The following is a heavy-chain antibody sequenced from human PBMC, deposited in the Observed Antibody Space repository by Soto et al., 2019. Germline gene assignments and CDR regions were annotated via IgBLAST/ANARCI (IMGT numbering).Heavy chain of an antibody. CDR2: TSGSGIST. CDR1: GFTFSNYA. CDR3: AKGSCSGGSCYPHLDY. Sequence: EVQLLESGGGLVQPGGSLRLSCAASGFTFSNYAMSWARQAPGKGLEWVSGTSGSGISTYYADSVKCRFTISRDNSKNRLYLQMNRLRAEDTAVYYCAKGSCSGGSCYPHLDYWGQGTLVTVSS. V-gene: IGHV3-23*01. J-gene: IGHJ4*02. D-gene: IGHD2-15*01.